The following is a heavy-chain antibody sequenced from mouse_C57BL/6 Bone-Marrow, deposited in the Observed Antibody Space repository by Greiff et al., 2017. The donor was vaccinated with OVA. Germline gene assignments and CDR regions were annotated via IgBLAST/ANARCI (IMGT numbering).Heavy chain of an antibody. Sequence: EVQLQQSGAELVRPGASVKLSCTASGFNIKDDYMHWVKQRPEQGLEWIGWIDPENGDTAYASKFQGKATITADTSSNTAYLQLSSLTSEDTAVYYCTREGTGTDAMDYWGQGTSVTVSS. CDR1: GFNIKDDY. V-gene: IGHV14-4*01. J-gene: IGHJ4*01. CDR2: IDPENGDT. CDR3: TREGTGTDAMDY. D-gene: IGHD4-1*01.